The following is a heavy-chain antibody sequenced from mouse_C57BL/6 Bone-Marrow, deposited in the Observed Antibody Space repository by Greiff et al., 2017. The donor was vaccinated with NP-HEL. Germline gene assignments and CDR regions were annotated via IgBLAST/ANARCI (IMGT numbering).Heavy chain of an antibody. CDR2: IYPGGGYT. CDR3: ARIDYGNLYFDY. Sequence: QVQLKQSGAELVRPGTSVKMSCKASGYTFPNYWIGWAKQRPGHGLEWIGDIYPGGGYTNYNEKFKGKATLTADKSSSTAYMQFSSLTSEDSAIYYCARIDYGNLYFDYWGQGTTLTVSS. CDR1: GYTFPNYW. V-gene: IGHV1-63*01. J-gene: IGHJ2*01. D-gene: IGHD2-1*01.